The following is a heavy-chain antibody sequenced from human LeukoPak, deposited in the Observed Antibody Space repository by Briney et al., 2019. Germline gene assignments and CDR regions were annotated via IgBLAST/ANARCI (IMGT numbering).Heavy chain of an antibody. CDR1: GASISSYH. D-gene: IGHD2-21*02. V-gene: IGHV4-59*01. CDR3: ARGRGDFIIFDY. J-gene: IGHJ4*02. Sequence: SETLSLTCTVPGASISSYHWSWIRQPPGKGLEWIGYIFYYGSTNYNPSLKSRVTISVDTSKNQFPLKLKSVTAADTAVYYCARGRGDFIIFDYWGQGTLVTVSS. CDR2: IFYYGST.